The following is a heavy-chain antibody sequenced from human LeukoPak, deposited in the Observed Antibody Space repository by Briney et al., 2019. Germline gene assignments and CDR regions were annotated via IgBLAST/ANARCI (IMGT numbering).Heavy chain of an antibody. CDR1: GFTFSNAW. D-gene: IGHD1-26*01. CDR2: IKSKTDGGTT. CDR3: TTDERELLGDFDY. Sequence: GGSLRLPCAASGFTFSNAWMSWVGQAPGEGLEWVSRIKSKTDGGTTDYAAPVKGRFTISRDDSKNTPYLQMNSLKTEDTAVYYCTTDERELLGDFDYWGQGTLVTVSS. V-gene: IGHV3-15*01. J-gene: IGHJ4*02.